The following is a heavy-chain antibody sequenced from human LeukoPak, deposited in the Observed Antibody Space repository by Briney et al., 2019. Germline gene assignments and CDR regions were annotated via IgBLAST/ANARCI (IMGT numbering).Heavy chain of an antibody. CDR3: ARERGSSWKTNNNWFDP. Sequence: SETLSLTCTVSGGSISSYYWSWIRQPPGKGLEWIGYIYYSGSTNYNPSLKNRVTLSVDTSKNQFSLKLSSVTAADTAVYYCARERGSSWKTNNNWFDPWGQGTLVTVSS. CDR1: GGSISSYY. D-gene: IGHD6-13*01. J-gene: IGHJ5*02. CDR2: IYYSGST. V-gene: IGHV4-59*01.